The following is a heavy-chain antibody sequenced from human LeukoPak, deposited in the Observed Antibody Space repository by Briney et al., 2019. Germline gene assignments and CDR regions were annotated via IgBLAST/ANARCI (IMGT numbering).Heavy chain of an antibody. Sequence: PSETLSLTCTVPGGSISRSSYHWGWIRQPPGKGLEWIGSIYYSGSTYYNPSLKSRVTISVDTSKNQFSLKLSSVTAADTAVYYCARDFGATSSWPSWFDPWGQGTLVTVSS. J-gene: IGHJ5*02. CDR2: IYYSGST. V-gene: IGHV4-39*07. CDR3: ARDFGATSSWPSWFDP. D-gene: IGHD6-13*01. CDR1: GGSISRSSYH.